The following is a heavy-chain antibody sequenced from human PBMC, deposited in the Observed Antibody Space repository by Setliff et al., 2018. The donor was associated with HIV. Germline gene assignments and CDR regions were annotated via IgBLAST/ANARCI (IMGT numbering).Heavy chain of an antibody. V-gene: IGHV3-7*03. D-gene: IGHD3-10*01. Sequence: GGSLRLSCITSGFTFETYWMTWVRQAPGKGLEWVANIGKDGSATFYVESVKGRFAISRDNANGSLYLQMNSLTAADTAVYYCARGPGTPQITMVRGFYLDVWGKGTTVTVSS. CDR2: IGKDGSAT. CDR1: GFTFETYW. CDR3: ARGPGTPQITMVRGFYLDV. J-gene: IGHJ6*03.